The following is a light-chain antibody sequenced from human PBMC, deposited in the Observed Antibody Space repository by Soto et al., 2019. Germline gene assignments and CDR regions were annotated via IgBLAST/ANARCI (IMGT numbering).Light chain of an antibody. V-gene: IGKV3-20*01. Sequence: EIVLTQSPGTLSLSPGERATLSCRASQSVSSNYLAWYQHKPGQGPRLLIYAASSRATGIPDRFSGSGSGTDFTLTISRLEPEDFELYYCQKYGSSFTFGPGTKVDIK. CDR2: AAS. J-gene: IGKJ3*01. CDR3: QKYGSSFT. CDR1: QSVSSNY.